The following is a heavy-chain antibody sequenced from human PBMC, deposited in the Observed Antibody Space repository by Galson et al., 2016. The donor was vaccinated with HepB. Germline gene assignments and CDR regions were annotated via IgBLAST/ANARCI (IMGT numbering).Heavy chain of an antibody. V-gene: IGHV3-23*01. CDR2: ISGSGGAT. D-gene: IGHD3-9*01. CDR3: AKPGLDLLTGFYYAMDV. J-gene: IGHJ6*02. CDR1: GFTFSTYS. Sequence: SLRLSCAASGFTFSTYSMNWVRQVPGKGLEWVSLISGSGGATFYADSVKGRFTISRDNSKNTLFLQMKSLRAEDTAVYYCAKPGLDLLTGFYYAMDVWGQGTTVTVS.